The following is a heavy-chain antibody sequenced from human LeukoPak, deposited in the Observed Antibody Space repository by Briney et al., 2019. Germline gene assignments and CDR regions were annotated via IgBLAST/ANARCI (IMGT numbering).Heavy chain of an antibody. CDR3: ARPVIAVAGKYYYYYYMDV. Sequence: HAGGSLRLSCAASGFTVSSNYMSWVRQAPGKGLEWVSVIYSGGSTYYADSVKGRFTISRDNSKNTLYLQMNSLRAEDTAVYYCARPVIAVAGKYYYYYYMDVWGKGTTVTVSS. V-gene: IGHV3-53*01. CDR1: GFTVSSNY. D-gene: IGHD6-19*01. J-gene: IGHJ6*03. CDR2: IYSGGST.